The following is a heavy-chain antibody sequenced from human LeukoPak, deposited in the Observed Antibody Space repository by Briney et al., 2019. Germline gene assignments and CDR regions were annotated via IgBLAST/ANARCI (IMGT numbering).Heavy chain of an antibody. D-gene: IGHD1-26*01. CDR3: ARRARGKGMDV. J-gene: IGHJ6*04. Sequence: SDTLSLTCAVSGYSISSSNWWCWIRQPPGKGVEWTEYIYYSRSTYYNPSLKGRVTMSVDTSKNQLSLKLSSVTAVDTAVYYCARRARGKGMDVWGEGTTVTVSS. CDR2: IYYSRST. V-gene: IGHV4-28*01. CDR1: GYSISSSNW.